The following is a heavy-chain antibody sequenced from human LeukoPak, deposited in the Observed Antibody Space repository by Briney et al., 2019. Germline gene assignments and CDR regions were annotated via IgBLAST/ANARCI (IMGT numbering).Heavy chain of an antibody. D-gene: IGHD4-23*01. CDR1: GFIFSSYA. CDR3: AREGLPTVVTSMFGY. Sequence: SGGSLRLSCAASGFIFSSYAMSWVRQAPGKGLEWVAVISYDGSNKYYADSVKGRFTISRDNSKNTLYLQMNSLRAEDTAVYYCAREGLPTVVTSMFGYWGQGTLVTVSS. CDR2: ISYDGSNK. J-gene: IGHJ4*02. V-gene: IGHV3-30*04.